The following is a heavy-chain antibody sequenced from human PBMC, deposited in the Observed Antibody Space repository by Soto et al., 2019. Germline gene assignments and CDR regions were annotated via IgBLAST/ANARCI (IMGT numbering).Heavy chain of an antibody. V-gene: IGHV1-18*01. J-gene: IGHJ4*01. D-gene: IGHD3-10*01. CDR2: ISAYSGNT. CDR3: ARGYFYGSGTYPIDY. CDR1: GYTFTDYG. Sequence: ASVKVSCKASGYTFTDYGVTWVRQAPGQGLEWMGWISAYSGNTDYAQNVQGRATMTTDTSTTTAYVELRTLRSDDTAIYYCARGYFYGSGTYPIDYWGQGTLVTVSS.